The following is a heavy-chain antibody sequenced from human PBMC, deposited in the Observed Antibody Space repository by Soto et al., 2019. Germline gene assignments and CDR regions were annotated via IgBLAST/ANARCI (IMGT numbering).Heavy chain of an antibody. Sequence: EVQLLESGGGLVQPGGSLRLSCATSGFSFAGYAMSWVRQAPGKGLEWVSAISGGGDSTNYADSVKGRFSISRDNSKNTLYLQMNSLRAEDTAVYDCADDYYGMDVWGQGTTVTVSS. CDR2: ISGGGDST. CDR3: ADDYYGMDV. J-gene: IGHJ6*02. V-gene: IGHV3-23*01. CDR1: GFSFAGYA.